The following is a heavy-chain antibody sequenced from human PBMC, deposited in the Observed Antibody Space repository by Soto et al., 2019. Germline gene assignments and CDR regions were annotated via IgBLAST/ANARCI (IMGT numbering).Heavy chain of an antibody. CDR3: ARGGRDGFDI. Sequence: SETLSLTCNVSGGSISTFYWNWIRQSAEKGLEWIGRVYITGSTNYHPSLKSRVTMSVDTSKNQFSLKMTSVAAADTAVYYCARGGRDGFDIWGQGTRVTVSS. CDR2: VYITGST. V-gene: IGHV4-4*07. CDR1: GGSISTFY. J-gene: IGHJ3*02.